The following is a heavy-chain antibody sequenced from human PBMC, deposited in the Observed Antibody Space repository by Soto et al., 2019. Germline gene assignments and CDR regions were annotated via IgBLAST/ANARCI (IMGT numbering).Heavy chain of an antibody. V-gene: IGHV3-30-3*01. CDR3: ARDNYYDSSGYYGY. D-gene: IGHD3-22*01. Sequence: VQLLESGGGLVQPGGSLRLSCAASGFTFSSYAMSWVRQAPGKGLEWVAVISYDGSNKYYADSVKGRFTISRDNSKNTLYLQMNSLRAEDTAVYYCARDNYYDSSGYYGYWGQGTLVTVSS. CDR2: ISYDGSNK. CDR1: GFTFSSYA. J-gene: IGHJ4*02.